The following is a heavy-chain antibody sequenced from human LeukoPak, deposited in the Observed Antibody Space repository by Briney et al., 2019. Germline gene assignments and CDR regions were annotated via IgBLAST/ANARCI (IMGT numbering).Heavy chain of an antibody. J-gene: IGHJ4*02. CDR3: ARGGYGSGSPIDY. CDR2: IYYSGST. D-gene: IGHD3-10*01. Sequence: SETLSLTCTVSGGSISSYYWSWIRQPPGKGLEWIGYIYYSGSTNYNPSLKSRVTISVDTSKNQFSLKLSSVTAADTAVYYCARGGYGSGSPIDYWGQGTPVTVSS. CDR1: GGSISSYY. V-gene: IGHV4-59*01.